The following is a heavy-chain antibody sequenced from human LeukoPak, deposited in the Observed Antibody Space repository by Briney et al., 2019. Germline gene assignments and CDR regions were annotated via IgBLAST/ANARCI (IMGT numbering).Heavy chain of an antibody. CDR3: ARDSYYYDSSGYYGCAFDI. CDR2: IYYSVST. D-gene: IGHD3-22*01. Sequence: PSETLSLTCTVSGGSISSYYWSWIRQPPGKGLEWIGYIYYSVSTNYNPSLKSRVTISVDTSKNQFSLKLSSVTAADTAVYYCARDSYYYDSSGYYGCAFDIWGQGTMVTVSS. J-gene: IGHJ3*02. CDR1: GGSISSYY. V-gene: IGHV4-59*01.